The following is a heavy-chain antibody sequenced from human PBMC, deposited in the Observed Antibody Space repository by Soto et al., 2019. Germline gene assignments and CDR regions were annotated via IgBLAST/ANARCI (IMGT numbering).Heavy chain of an antibody. Sequence: QVQLVESGGGVVQPGRSLRLSCAASGFTFSSYGMHWVRQAPGKGLEWVAVISYDGSKEFYADSVKGRFTISRDNSKNTLYLQMNSLRAEDTAVYYCAKDLRLWSKDYYYCEMDVWGQGTTVTVSS. CDR1: GFTFSSYG. J-gene: IGHJ6*02. V-gene: IGHV3-30*18. CDR2: ISYDGSKE. D-gene: IGHD5-18*01. CDR3: AKDLRLWSKDYYYCEMDV.